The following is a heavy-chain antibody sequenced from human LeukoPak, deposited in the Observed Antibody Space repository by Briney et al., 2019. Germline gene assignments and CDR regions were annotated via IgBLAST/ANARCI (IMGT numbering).Heavy chain of an antibody. J-gene: IGHJ6*03. D-gene: IGHD2-2*02. CDR3: ARVYCSSTSCYTNPYYYYYYYMDV. V-gene: IGHV3-74*01. CDR1: GFTFSSYW. CDR2: INTDGSST. Sequence: PGGSLRLSCAASGFTFSSYWMHWVRQAPGKGLVWVSRINTDGSSTSYADSVKGRFTISRDNAKNTLYLQMNSLRAEDTAVYYCARVYCSSTSCYTNPYYYYYYYMDVWGKGTTVTVSS.